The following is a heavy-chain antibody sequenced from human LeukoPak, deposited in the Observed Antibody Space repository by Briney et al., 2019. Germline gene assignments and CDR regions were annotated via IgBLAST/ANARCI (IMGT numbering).Heavy chain of an antibody. CDR3: AGGGNYYYDSSGYQYFDY. CDR1: GGSISSGGYS. D-gene: IGHD3-22*01. Sequence: SETLSLTCAVSGGSISSGGYSWSWIRQPPGQGLEWIGYIYHSGSTYYNPSLKSRVTISVDRSKNQFSLKLSSVTAADTAVYYCAGGGNYYYDSSGYQYFDYWGQGTLVTVSS. J-gene: IGHJ4*02. CDR2: IYHSGST. V-gene: IGHV4-30-2*01.